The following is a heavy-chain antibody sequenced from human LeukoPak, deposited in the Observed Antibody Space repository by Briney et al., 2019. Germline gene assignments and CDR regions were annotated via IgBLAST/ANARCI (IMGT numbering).Heavy chain of an antibody. CDR3: AGGDGYNLDYG. D-gene: IGHD5-24*01. Sequence: SETLSLTSTVSVDSISIGSYYGSWVRLPAGKGLEWIGRIYTSGSTNYNPSLKCRVAISVDTSKNQFSLKLSSVTGADTGVYYCAGGDGYNLDYG. CDR2: IYTSGST. CDR1: VDSISIGSYY. J-gene: IGHJ6*01. V-gene: IGHV4-61*02.